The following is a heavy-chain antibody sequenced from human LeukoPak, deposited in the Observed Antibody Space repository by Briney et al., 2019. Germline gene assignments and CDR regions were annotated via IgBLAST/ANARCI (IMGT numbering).Heavy chain of an antibody. V-gene: IGHV3-30*14. D-gene: IGHD3-9*01. CDR2: ISHHGSNE. CDR3: ARVHDTSGYYHYFDS. Sequence: QPGGSLRLSCEASGFTFSTYPMHWVRQAPDKGLEWVAMISHHGSNEYYADSVKGRFTNSRDNSKNTLYLQMNNPRVEDTAIYYCARVHDTSGYYHYFDSWGQGTLVTVSS. J-gene: IGHJ4*02. CDR1: GFTFSTYP.